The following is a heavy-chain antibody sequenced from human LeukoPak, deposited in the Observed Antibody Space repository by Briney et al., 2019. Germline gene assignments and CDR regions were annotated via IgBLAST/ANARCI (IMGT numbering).Heavy chain of an antibody. CDR2: IGTGGDP. J-gene: IGHJ3*02. D-gene: IGHD3-10*01. CDR3: AREGVHSLGGAFDI. CDR1: GFTFSSYD. V-gene: IGHV3-13*05. Sequence: PGGSLRLSCAASGFTFSSYDMHWVRQSTGKGLEWVSGIGTGGDPYYPGSVKGRFTISRENAESSLYLQMSSLRAGDTAVYYCAREGVHSLGGAFDIWGQGTMVTVSS.